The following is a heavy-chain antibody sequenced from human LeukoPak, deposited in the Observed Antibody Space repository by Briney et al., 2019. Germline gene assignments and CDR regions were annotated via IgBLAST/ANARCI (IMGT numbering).Heavy chain of an antibody. D-gene: IGHD3-10*01. Sequence: SEPLSLTCTVSGGSISSYYWSWLRPPPGKGLEWIGYIYATGSTNYNPSLKSRVTISVDTSKNQFSLNLRSVTAADTAVYYCARHGSVRSPLGPWGQGTLVTVSS. V-gene: IGHV4-4*09. CDR2: IYATGST. CDR3: ARHGSVRSPLGP. CDR1: GGSISSYY. J-gene: IGHJ5*02.